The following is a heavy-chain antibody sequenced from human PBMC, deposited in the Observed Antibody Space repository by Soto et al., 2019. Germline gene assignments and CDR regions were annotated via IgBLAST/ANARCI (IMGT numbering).Heavy chain of an antibody. J-gene: IGHJ5*02. D-gene: IGHD1-7*01. Sequence: EVQLVESGGGLVQPGGSLRLSCAASGFTFSSYWMSWVRQAPGKGLEWVANIKQDGSEKYYVDSVKGRFTISRDNAKNSLYLQMNSLRAEDTAVYYCARVNFRGGTSTLNWFDPWGQGTLVTVSS. CDR2: IKQDGSEK. CDR1: GFTFSSYW. V-gene: IGHV3-7*05. CDR3: ARVNFRGGTSTLNWFDP.